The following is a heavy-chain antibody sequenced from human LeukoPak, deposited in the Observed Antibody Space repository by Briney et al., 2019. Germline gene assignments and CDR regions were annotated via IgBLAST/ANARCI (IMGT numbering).Heavy chain of an antibody. D-gene: IGHD6-19*01. J-gene: IGHJ4*02. Sequence: GGSLRLSCAASGFTVSNNFMSWVRQAPGKGLECVSVIYAGVTTKYADSVKGRFNISRDNSKNTLYLQMNSLRAEDTAVYYCAKLNGSGYYVDYWGQGTLVTVSS. CDR3: AKLNGSGYYVDY. CDR1: GFTVSNNF. V-gene: IGHV3-66*01. CDR2: IYAGVTT.